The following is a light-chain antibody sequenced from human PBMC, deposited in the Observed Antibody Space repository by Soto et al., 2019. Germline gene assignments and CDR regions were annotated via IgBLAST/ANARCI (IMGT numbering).Light chain of an antibody. CDR3: SSYAGSNSVL. Sequence: QSALTQPPSASGSPGQSVTISCTGMSSDVGGYNYVSWYQQHPGKAPKLMIYEVTKRPSGVPDRFSGSKSGNTASLTVSGLQAEDEAYYYCSSYAGSNSVLFGGGTKVTVL. J-gene: IGLJ2*01. CDR1: SSDVGGYNY. V-gene: IGLV2-8*01. CDR2: EVT.